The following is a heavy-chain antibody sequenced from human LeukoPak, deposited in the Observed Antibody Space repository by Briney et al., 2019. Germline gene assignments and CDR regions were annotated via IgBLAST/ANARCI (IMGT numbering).Heavy chain of an antibody. CDR1: GFSLSHHW. V-gene: IGHV3-7*01. CDR3: GRESRQGNNPALSFDF. CDR2: IKEDGSDK. J-gene: IGHJ4*02. Sequence: PGGSLRLSCAASGFSLSHHWMNWVRQAPGEGLEWVASIKEDGSDKYYVDAVKGRFTISRDNTKNSMDLQMTRLTAEDTAVYYCGRESRQGNNPALSFDFWGQGALVIVSA. D-gene: IGHD5-24*01.